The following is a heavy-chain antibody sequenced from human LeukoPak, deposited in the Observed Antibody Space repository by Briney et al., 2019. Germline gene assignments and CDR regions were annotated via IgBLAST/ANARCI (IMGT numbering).Heavy chain of an antibody. Sequence: GGSLRLSCAASGFTFSSYSMNWVRQAPGKGLEWVSYISSSGSTIYYADSVKGRFTISRDNAKNSLYLQMNSLRAEDTAVYYCASHSSGWFLNQDYWGQGTLVTVSS. D-gene: IGHD6-19*01. J-gene: IGHJ4*02. CDR2: ISSSGSTI. CDR3: ASHSSGWFLNQDY. V-gene: IGHV3-48*04. CDR1: GFTFSSYS.